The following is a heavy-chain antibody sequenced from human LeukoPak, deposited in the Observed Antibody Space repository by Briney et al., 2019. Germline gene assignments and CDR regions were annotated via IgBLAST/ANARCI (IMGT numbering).Heavy chain of an antibody. CDR3: AREWELQRGFDY. Sequence: ASVKVSCKASGYTFTGYYMHWVRQAPGQGLEWMGWINPNSGGTNYAQKLQGWVTMTRDTSISTAYMELSRLRSDDTAVYYCAREWELQRGFDYWGQGTLVTVSS. CDR2: INPNSGGT. D-gene: IGHD1-26*01. J-gene: IGHJ4*02. CDR1: GYTFTGYY. V-gene: IGHV1-2*04.